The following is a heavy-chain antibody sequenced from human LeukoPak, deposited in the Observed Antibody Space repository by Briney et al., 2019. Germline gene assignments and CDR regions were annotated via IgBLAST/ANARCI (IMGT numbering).Heavy chain of an antibody. CDR1: GFTFSSYA. Sequence: GGSLRLSCAASGFTFSSYAMSWVRQAPGKGLEWVSVFYVGGATYYADSVKGRFTISRDNSENTLYLQMKSLRAEDTAVYYCARGDGYNFFDYWGQGTLVTVSS. J-gene: IGHJ4*02. CDR2: FYVGGAT. CDR3: ARGDGYNFFDY. D-gene: IGHD5-24*01. V-gene: IGHV3-23*03.